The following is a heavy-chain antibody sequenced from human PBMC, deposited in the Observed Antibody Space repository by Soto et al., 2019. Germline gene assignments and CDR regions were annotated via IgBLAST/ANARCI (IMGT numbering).Heavy chain of an antibody. D-gene: IGHD3-22*01. Sequence: GASGKVSCKSSGYPFTQYGITWVRQAPGRGLEWMGWISPFNGNTNYGQTLQGRVTMTTDTSTSTAYMELRSLRSDDTAVYYCAREDDYYDSSGPDYWGQGTLVTVSS. V-gene: IGHV1-18*01. CDR2: ISPFNGNT. J-gene: IGHJ4*02. CDR3: AREDDYYDSSGPDY. CDR1: GYPFTQYG.